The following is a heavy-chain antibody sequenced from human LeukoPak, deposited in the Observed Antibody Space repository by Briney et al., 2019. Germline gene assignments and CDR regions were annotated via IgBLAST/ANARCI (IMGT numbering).Heavy chain of an antibody. CDR1: GISFGSHG. J-gene: IGHJ4*02. CDR3: ARARNDYDSNGFSLLEY. V-gene: IGHV3-33*01. CDR2: IWYDGSNI. Sequence: PGGSLRLSCVVSGISFGSHGMHWVRQAPGKGLEWVAVIWYDGSNIWYADSVQGRFTISRDNSKNTLYLQMNSLRAEDTALYYCARARNDYDSNGFSLLEYWGQGTLVTVSS. D-gene: IGHD3-22*01.